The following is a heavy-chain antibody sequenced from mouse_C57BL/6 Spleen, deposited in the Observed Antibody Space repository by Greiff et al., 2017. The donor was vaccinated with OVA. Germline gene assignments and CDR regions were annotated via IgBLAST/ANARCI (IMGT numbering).Heavy chain of an antibody. Sequence: QVQLQQPGAELVRPGSSVKLSCKASGYTFTSYWMHWVKQRPIQGLEWIGNIDPSDSETHYNQKFKDKATLTVDKSSSTAYMQLSSLTSEDSAVYYCAREDGYDEGFDYWGQGTTLTVSS. V-gene: IGHV1-52*01. CDR3: AREDGYDEGFDY. D-gene: IGHD2-2*01. CDR2: IDPSDSET. CDR1: GYTFTSYW. J-gene: IGHJ2*01.